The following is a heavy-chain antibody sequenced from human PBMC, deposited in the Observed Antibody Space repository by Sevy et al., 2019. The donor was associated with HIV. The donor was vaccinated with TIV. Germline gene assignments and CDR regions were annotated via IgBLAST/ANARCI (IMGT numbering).Heavy chain of an antibody. D-gene: IGHD3-16*01. Sequence: SETLSLTCTVSGGSISSYYWSWIRQPPGKGLEWIGYIYYSGSTNYNPSLKSRVTISVDTSKNQFPLKLSSVTAADTAVYYCARRGEFLDYWGQGTLVTVSS. CDR3: ARRGEFLDY. CDR1: GGSISSYY. J-gene: IGHJ4*02. V-gene: IGHV4-59*08. CDR2: IYYSGST.